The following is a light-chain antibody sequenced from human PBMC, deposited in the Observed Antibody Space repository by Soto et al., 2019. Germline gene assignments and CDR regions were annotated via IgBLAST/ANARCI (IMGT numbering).Light chain of an antibody. Sequence: QSALTQPPSVSGSPGQSVTISCTGSSSKIGADFDVHWYQHLPGTAPKLLISHNNNRPSGVPDRFSDSKSGTSASLAITGLQADDEAVYYCQSRDSSLSSSWVFGGGTQLTVL. CDR2: HNN. V-gene: IGLV1-40*01. CDR1: SSKIGADFD. J-gene: IGLJ3*02. CDR3: QSRDSSLSSSWV.